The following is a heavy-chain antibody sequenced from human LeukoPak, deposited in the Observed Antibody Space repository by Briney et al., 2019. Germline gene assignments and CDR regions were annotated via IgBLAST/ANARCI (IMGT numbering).Heavy chain of an antibody. J-gene: IGHJ4*02. D-gene: IGHD3-3*01. V-gene: IGHV3-53*01. CDR3: ARVAPYDFWSGYYYFDY. CDR2: IYSGGST. CDR1: GFTVSSNY. Sequence: PGGSLRLSCAASGFTVSSNYMSWVRQAPGKGLEWVSVIYSGGSTYYADSVKGRFTISGDNSKITLYLQMNSLRAEDTAVYYCARVAPYDFWSGYYYFDYWGQGTLVTVSS.